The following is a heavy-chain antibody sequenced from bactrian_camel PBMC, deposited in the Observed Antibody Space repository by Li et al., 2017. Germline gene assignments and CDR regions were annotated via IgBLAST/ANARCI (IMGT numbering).Heavy chain of an antibody. V-gene: IGHV3S53*01. J-gene: IGHJ6*01. D-gene: IGHD3*01. CDR3: AARWRGGVCSPGAKPSSFDY. CDR2: IDTAGAP. Sequence: QLVESGGGSVQAGGSLRLSCAASGYSVSTGYMAWFRQAPGKEREGVAAIDTAGAPTYTYAVAGRFAISTNNAGNTAYLQMNSLKPEDTAMYYCAARWRGGVCSPGAKPSSFDYWGQGTQVTVS. CDR1: GYSVSTGY.